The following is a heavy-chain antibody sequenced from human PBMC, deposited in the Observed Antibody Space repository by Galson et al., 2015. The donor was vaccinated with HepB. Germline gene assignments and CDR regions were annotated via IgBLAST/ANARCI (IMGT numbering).Heavy chain of an antibody. J-gene: IGHJ4*02. D-gene: IGHD6-19*01. CDR3: AKDQEMGGWYWLDY. V-gene: IGHV3-33*06. CDR1: GFTFSSYG. Sequence: SLRLSCAASGFTFSSYGMHWVRQAPGKGLEWVAVIWYDGSNKYYADSVKGRFTISRDNSKNTLYLQMNSLRAEDTAVYYCAKDQEMGGWYWLDYWGQGTLVTVSS. CDR2: IWYDGSNK.